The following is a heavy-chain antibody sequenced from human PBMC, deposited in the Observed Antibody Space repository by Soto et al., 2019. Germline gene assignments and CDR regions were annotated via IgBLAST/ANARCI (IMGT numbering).Heavy chain of an antibody. J-gene: IGHJ4*02. Sequence: GGSLRLSCAASEFSFSSYAMHWIRQAPGKGLEWVAVISFDGNIIQYADSVKGRFIISRDNSKNTLYLQMNSLRGEDTAVYYCARTFDTITYYFDHWGQGTLVTVSS. CDR2: ISFDGNII. CDR3: ARTFDTITYYFDH. D-gene: IGHD3-9*01. CDR1: EFSFSSYA. V-gene: IGHV3-30*16.